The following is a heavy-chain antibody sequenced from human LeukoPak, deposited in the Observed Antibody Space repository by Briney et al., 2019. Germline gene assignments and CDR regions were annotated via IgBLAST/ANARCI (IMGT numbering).Heavy chain of an antibody. D-gene: IGHD7-27*01. CDR3: AKTLTGDFRGVDFFRRRDDAFDI. V-gene: IGHV3-30*18. Sequence: GGSLRLSCAASGFTFSSYGMHWVRQAPGKGLEWVAVISYDGSNKYYADSVKGRFTISRDNSKNTLYLQMNSLGAEDTAVYYCAKTLTGDFRGVDFFRRRDDAFDIWGQGTMVTVSS. CDR2: ISYDGSNK. CDR1: GFTFSSYG. J-gene: IGHJ3*02.